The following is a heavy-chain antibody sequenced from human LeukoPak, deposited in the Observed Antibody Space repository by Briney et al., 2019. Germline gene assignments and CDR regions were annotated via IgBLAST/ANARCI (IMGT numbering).Heavy chain of an antibody. J-gene: IGHJ4*02. CDR2: ISSNGGST. CDR3: ARTYCSSTSCLVDY. Sequence: PGGSLRLSCAASGFTFSCYSMHWVRQAPGKGLEYVSAISSNGGSTYYANSVKGRFTISRDNSNNTLFLQMGSLRAEDMAVYYCARTYCSSTSCLVDYWGQGTLVTVSS. CDR1: GFTFSCYS. D-gene: IGHD2-2*01. V-gene: IGHV3-64*01.